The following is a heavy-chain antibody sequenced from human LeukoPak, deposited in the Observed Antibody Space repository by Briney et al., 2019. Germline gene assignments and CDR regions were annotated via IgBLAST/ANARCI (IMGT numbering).Heavy chain of an antibody. J-gene: IGHJ6*02. Sequence: ASVKVSCKASGYTFTSYAMHWVRQAPGQRLEWMGWINAGNGNTKYSQKFQGRVTMTTDTSTSTAYMELRSLRSDDTAVYYCARMNYEDYGMDVWGQGTTVTVSS. CDR3: ARMNYEDYGMDV. D-gene: IGHD1-7*01. V-gene: IGHV1-3*01. CDR2: INAGNGNT. CDR1: GYTFTSYA.